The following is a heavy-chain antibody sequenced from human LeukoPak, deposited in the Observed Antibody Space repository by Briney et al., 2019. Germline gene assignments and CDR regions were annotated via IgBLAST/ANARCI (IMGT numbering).Heavy chain of an antibody. Sequence: SETLSLTCAVYGGSFSGYYWSWIRQPPGKGLEWIGEVNHSGSTNYNPSLKSRVTISVDTSKNQFSLKLSSVTAADTAVYYCARQYIDILTGYHRGELYWYFDLWGRGTLVTVSS. D-gene: IGHD3-9*01. CDR3: ARQYIDILTGYHRGELYWYFDL. CDR1: GGSFSGYY. CDR2: VNHSGST. V-gene: IGHV4-34*01. J-gene: IGHJ2*01.